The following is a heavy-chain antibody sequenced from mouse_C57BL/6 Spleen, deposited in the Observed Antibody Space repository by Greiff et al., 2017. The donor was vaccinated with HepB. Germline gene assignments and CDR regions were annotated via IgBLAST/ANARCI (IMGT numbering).Heavy chain of an antibody. CDR1: GYAFSSYW. D-gene: IGHD1-1*01. CDR2: IYPGDGDT. J-gene: IGHJ1*03. Sequence: VQLQQSGAELVKPGASVKISCKASGYAFSSYWMNWVKQRPGKGLEWIGQIYPGDGDTNYNGKFKGKATLTADKSSSTAYMQLSSLTSEDSAVYFLARRHYGSDWYFDVWGTGTTVTVSS. CDR3: ARRHYGSDWYFDV. V-gene: IGHV1-80*01.